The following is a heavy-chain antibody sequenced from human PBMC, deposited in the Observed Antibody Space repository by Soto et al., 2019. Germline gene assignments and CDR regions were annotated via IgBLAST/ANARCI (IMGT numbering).Heavy chain of an antibody. J-gene: IGHJ4*02. CDR1: GYTFTSYY. CDR3: ARDPNYYDSSGPFDY. Sequence: GASVKVSCKAFGYTFTSYYMHWVRQAPGQGLEWMGIINPSGGSTSYAQKFQGRVTMTRDTSTSTVYMELSSLRSEDTAVYYCARDPNYYDSSGPFDYWGQGTLVTVSS. D-gene: IGHD3-22*01. V-gene: IGHV1-46*01. CDR2: INPSGGST.